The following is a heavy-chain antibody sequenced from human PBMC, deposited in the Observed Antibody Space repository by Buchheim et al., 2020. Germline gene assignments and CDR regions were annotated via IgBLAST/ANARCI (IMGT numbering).Heavy chain of an antibody. Sequence: QVQLVESGGGVVQPGRSLRLSCAASGFTFSSYAMHWVRQAPGKGLEWVAVISYDGSNKYYADSVKGRFTISRDNSKNTLYLQMNSLRAEDTAVYYCARESYVSSGYSAGMDVWGQGTT. CDR2: ISYDGSNK. D-gene: IGHD3-22*01. V-gene: IGHV3-30-3*01. J-gene: IGHJ6*02. CDR1: GFTFSSYA. CDR3: ARESYVSSGYSAGMDV.